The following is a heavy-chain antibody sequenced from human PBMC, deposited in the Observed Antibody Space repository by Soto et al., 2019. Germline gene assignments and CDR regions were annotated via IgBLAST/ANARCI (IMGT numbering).Heavy chain of an antibody. CDR3: AIELRRGNQGDH. CDR2: FDLENGET. Sequence: ASVKVSCKVSGYTLTELSIHWVRQAPGEGLEWMGGFDLENGETIYAQRFQGRVTMTEESSADTPYMELSSLRSEDTAVYYCAIELRRGNQGDHWGQRAMVNVSS. CDR1: GYTLTELS. V-gene: IGHV1-24*01. D-gene: IGHD3-10*01. J-gene: IGHJ4*02.